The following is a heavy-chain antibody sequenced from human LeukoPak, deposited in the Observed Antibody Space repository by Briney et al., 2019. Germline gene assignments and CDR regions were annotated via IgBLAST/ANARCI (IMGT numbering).Heavy chain of an antibody. V-gene: IGHV4-39*01. J-gene: IGHJ4*02. CDR3: ARHLSGQGLFFWSGYYFDY. Sequence: PSETLSFTCTVSGGSISSSSYYWGWIRQPPGKGLEWIGSIYYSGSTYYNPSLKSRVTISVDTSKNQSSLKLSSVTAADTAVYYCARHLSGQGLFFWSGYYFDYWGQGTLVTVSS. CDR2: IYYSGST. CDR1: GGSISSSSYY. D-gene: IGHD3-3*01.